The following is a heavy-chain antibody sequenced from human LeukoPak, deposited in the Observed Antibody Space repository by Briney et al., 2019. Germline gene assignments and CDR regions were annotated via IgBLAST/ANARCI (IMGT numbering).Heavy chain of an antibody. CDR2: IYYSGST. D-gene: IGHD3-22*01. Sequence: SETLSLTCTVSGGSISSYYWSWIRQPPGKGLEWIGYIYYSGSTNYNPSLKSRVTISVDTSKNQFSLKLSPVTAADTAVYYCARPLITHDAFDIWGQGTMVTVSS. V-gene: IGHV4-59*08. J-gene: IGHJ3*02. CDR1: GGSISSYY. CDR3: ARPLITHDAFDI.